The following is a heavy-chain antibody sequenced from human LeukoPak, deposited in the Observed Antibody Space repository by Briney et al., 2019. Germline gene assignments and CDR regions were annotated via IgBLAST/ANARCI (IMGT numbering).Heavy chain of an antibody. CDR1: GFTFSGYW. D-gene: IGHD3-10*01. V-gene: IGHV3-7*01. J-gene: IGHJ4*02. Sequence: GGSLRLSCAASGFTFSGYWMTWVRQAPGKGLEWVANIKQDGSEKYYVDSVKGRFTTSRDNAKNPLYLQMNSLRAEDTAVYYCAKNRVLLWFGDFDYWGQGTLVTVSS. CDR2: IKQDGSEK. CDR3: AKNRVLLWFGDFDY.